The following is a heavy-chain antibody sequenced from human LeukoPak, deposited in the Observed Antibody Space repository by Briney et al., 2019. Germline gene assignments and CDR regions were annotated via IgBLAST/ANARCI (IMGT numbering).Heavy chain of an antibody. D-gene: IGHD3-3*01. Sequence: GGSLRLSCAASGFTFSSYWMSWVRQAPGKGLEWVANIKQDGSEKYYVDSVKGRFTISRGNAKNSLYLQMNSLRAEDTAVYYCARDKFTIFGVIDYWGQGTLVTVSS. J-gene: IGHJ4*02. CDR2: IKQDGSEK. CDR3: ARDKFTIFGVIDY. CDR1: GFTFSSYW. V-gene: IGHV3-7*01.